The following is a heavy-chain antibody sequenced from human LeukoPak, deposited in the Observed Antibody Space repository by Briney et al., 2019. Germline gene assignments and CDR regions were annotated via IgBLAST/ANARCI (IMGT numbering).Heavy chain of an antibody. CDR3: AGMPIRSPYYYYYMDV. CDR2: IYTSGST. Sequence: SETLSLTCTVSGGSISSYYWSWIRQPAGKGLEWIGRIYTSGSTNYNPSLKSRVTMSVDTSKNQFSLKLSSVTAADTAVYYCAGMPIRSPYYYYYMDVWGKGTTVTISS. V-gene: IGHV4-4*07. J-gene: IGHJ6*03. D-gene: IGHD3-16*01. CDR1: GGSISSYY.